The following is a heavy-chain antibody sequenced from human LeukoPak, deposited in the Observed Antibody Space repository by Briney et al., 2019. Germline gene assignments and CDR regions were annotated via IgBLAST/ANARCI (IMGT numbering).Heavy chain of an antibody. CDR1: GYTFTGYY. D-gene: IGHD2-21*02. J-gene: IGHJ4*02. Sequence: ASVKVSCKASGYTFTGYYMHWVRQAPGQGLEWMGWINPNSGGTNYAQKFQGRVTMTRDTSISTAYMELSRVRSDDTAVYYCARAPVVVTAICDYWGQGTLVTVSS. CDR2: INPNSGGT. V-gene: IGHV1-2*02. CDR3: ARAPVVVTAICDY.